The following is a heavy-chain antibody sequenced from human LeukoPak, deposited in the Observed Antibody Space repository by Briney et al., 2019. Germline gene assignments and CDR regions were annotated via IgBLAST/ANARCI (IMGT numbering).Heavy chain of an antibody. Sequence: ASVKVSCKASRGTFSSYTISWVRQAPGQGLEWMGGIIPIFGTANYAQKFQGRVTITADESTSTAYMELSSLRSEDTAVYYCARGVTGLYCSSTSCHWRAWFDPWGQGTLVTVSS. J-gene: IGHJ5*02. CDR1: RGTFSSYT. V-gene: IGHV1-69*13. CDR2: IIPIFGTA. CDR3: ARGVTGLYCSSTSCHWRAWFDP. D-gene: IGHD2-2*01.